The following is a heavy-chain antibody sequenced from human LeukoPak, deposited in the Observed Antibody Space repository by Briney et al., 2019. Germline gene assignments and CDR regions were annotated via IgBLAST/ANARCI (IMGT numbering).Heavy chain of an antibody. CDR1: KFSFSSSW. CDR3: VRDLGGWSDY. J-gene: IGHJ4*02. CDR2: LNPDGSST. V-gene: IGHV3-74*01. D-gene: IGHD6-19*01. Sequence: GGSLRLSCAASKFSFSSSWMPWVRQAPGKGLVWVSRLNPDGSSTNYADSVEGRFTISRDNARNTLYLQMNSLRAEDTAVYYCVRDLGGWSDYWGQGALVTVSS.